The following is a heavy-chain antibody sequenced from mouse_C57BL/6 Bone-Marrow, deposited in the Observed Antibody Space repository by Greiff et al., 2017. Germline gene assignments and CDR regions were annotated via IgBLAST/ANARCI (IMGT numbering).Heavy chain of an antibody. D-gene: IGHD2-12*01. CDR1: GFTFSDYY. V-gene: IGHV5-16*01. CDR2: INYDGSST. J-gene: IGHJ2*01. Sequence: EVMLVESEGGLVQPGSSMKLSCTASGFTFSDYYMAWVRQVPEKGLEWVANINYDGSSTYYLDSLKSRFIISRDNAKYILYLQMSSLKSEDTATEYCARGYDDYFDYWGQGTTLTVSS. CDR3: ARGYDDYFDY.